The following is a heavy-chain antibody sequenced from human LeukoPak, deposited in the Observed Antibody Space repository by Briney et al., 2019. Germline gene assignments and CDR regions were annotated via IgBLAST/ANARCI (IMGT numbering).Heavy chain of an antibody. J-gene: IGHJ4*02. CDR3: ARVRPDDIVVVPAALDY. CDR1: GGSISSYY. V-gene: IGHV4-59*01. D-gene: IGHD2-2*01. CDR2: IYYSGST. Sequence: SETLSLTCTVSGGSISSYYWSWIRQPPGKGLEWIGYIYYSGSTNYNPSLKSRVTISVDTSKNQFSLKLSSVTAADTAVYYCARVRPDDIVVVPAALDYWGQGTLVTVSS.